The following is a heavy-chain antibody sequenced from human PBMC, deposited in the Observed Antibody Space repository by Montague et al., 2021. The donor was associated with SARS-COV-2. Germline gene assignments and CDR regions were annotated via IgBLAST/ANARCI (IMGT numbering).Heavy chain of an antibody. CDR3: ARVSGVWFGELPRDYFYGMDV. Sequence: SLRLSCAASGFIFSRYCMSWVRQAPGKGLEWVANIKQDESEKFYVDSVKGRFTISRDNAKNSLFLQINSPRAEDTAVYYCARVSGVWFGELPRDYFYGMDVWGQGSTVTVSS. CDR1: GFIFSRYC. CDR2: IKQDESEK. V-gene: IGHV3-7*01. D-gene: IGHD3-10*01. J-gene: IGHJ6*02.